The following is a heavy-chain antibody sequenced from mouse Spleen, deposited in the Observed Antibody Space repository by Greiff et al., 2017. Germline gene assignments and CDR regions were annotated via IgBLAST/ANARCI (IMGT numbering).Heavy chain of an antibody. CDR3: ARDPPYYGSSYWYFDV. Sequence: EVKLQESGGGLVKPGGSLKLSCAASGFTFSSYAMSWVRQTPEKRLEWVATISDGGSYTYYPDNVKGRFTISRDNAKNNLYLQMSHLKSEDTAMYYCARDPPYYGSSYWYFDVWGTGTTVTVSS. J-gene: IGHJ1*03. CDR1: GFTFSSYA. CDR2: ISDGGSYT. V-gene: IGHV5-4*01. D-gene: IGHD1-1*01.